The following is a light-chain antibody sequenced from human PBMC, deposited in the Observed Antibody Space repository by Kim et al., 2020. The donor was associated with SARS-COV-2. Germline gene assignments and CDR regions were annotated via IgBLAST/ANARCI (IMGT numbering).Light chain of an antibody. CDR3: KQSASTSYT. Sequence: DIQMTQSPPSLPASVGDRVSITCRASQSISRFLNWYQQKPGKAPELLIYAAFSLQSGVPSRFTGSGSGTDFTLTFTSLQPEDFATYFCKQSASTSYTFGQGTKLEI. V-gene: IGKV1-39*01. CDR1: QSISRF. CDR2: AAF. J-gene: IGKJ2*01.